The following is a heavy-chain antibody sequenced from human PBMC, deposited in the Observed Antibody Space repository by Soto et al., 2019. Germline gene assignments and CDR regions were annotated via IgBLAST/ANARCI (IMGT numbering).Heavy chain of an antibody. Sequence: LRLSCAASGFTFSSYGMHWVRQAPGKGLEWVAVISYDGSNKYYADSVKGRFTISRDNSKNTLYLQMNSLRAEDTAVYYCARDLVGTAMDYWGQGTLVTVSS. CDR1: GFTFSSYG. CDR3: ARDLVGTAMDY. J-gene: IGHJ4*02. D-gene: IGHD5-18*01. CDR2: ISYDGSNK. V-gene: IGHV3-30*03.